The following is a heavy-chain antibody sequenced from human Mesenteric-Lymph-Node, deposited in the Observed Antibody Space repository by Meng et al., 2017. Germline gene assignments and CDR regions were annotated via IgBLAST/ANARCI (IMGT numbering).Heavy chain of an antibody. CDR2: INAGNGNT. Sequence: ASVKVSCKASGYTFTSYAMHWVRQAPGQRLEWMGWINAGNGNTKYSQKFQGRVTITRDTSASTAYMELSSLRSEDTAVYYCAKELGDNFYAFDIWGQGTMVTVSS. V-gene: IGHV1-3*01. J-gene: IGHJ3*02. CDR3: AKELGDNFYAFDI. D-gene: IGHD1-1*01. CDR1: GYTFTSYA.